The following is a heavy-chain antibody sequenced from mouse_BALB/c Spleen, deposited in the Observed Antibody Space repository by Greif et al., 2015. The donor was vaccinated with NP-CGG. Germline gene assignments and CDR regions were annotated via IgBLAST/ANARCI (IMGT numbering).Heavy chain of an antibody. CDR3: AREAGLSPRYAMDY. CDR2: IYPGGGYT. Sequence: VKLVESGAELVRPGTSVKISCKASGYTFTNYWLGWVKQRPGHGLEWVGDIYPGGGYTNYNEKFKGKATLTADTSSSTAYMQLSSPTSEDSAVYFCAREAGLSPRYAMDYWGQGTSVTVSS. CDR1: GYTFTNYW. D-gene: IGHD3-1*01. V-gene: IGHV1-63*02. J-gene: IGHJ4*01.